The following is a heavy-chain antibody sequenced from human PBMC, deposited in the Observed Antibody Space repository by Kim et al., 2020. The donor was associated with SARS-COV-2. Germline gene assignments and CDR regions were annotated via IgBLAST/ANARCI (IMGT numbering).Heavy chain of an antibody. CDR3: ARGPF. J-gene: IGHJ4*02. V-gene: IGHV3-74*01. CDR2: IDNDGSTT. CDR1: GFTFSTYW. Sequence: GGSLRLSCAASGFTFSTYWMGWVRQAPGKGPVWVSRIDNDGSTTLYADSVKGRFTISRDNSKNTLFLQMTSLRADDTGVYYCARGPFWGQGTLVTVSS.